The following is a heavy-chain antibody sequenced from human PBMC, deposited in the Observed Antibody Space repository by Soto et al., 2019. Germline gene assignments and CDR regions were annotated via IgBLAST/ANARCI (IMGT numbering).Heavy chain of an antibody. J-gene: IGHJ4*02. CDR1: GFTFTSSA. CDR3: AAVPNYDYVWGSYRI. Sequence: QMQLVQSGPEVKKPGTSVKVSCKASGFTFTSSAMQWVRQARGQRLEWIGWIVVGSGNTNYAQKFQERVTITRDMSTRTAYMELSSLRSEDTAVYYCAAVPNYDYVWGSYRIWGQGTLVTVSS. CDR2: IVVGSGNT. D-gene: IGHD3-16*02. V-gene: IGHV1-58*02.